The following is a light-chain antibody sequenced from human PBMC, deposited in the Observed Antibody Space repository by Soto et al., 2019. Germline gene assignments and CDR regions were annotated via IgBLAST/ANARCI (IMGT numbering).Light chain of an antibody. CDR1: QSVSSN. CDR3: QQYNNWPYT. CDR2: GAS. J-gene: IGKJ2*01. Sequence: EIVMTQSPATLCVSPGERATRSCRGSQSVSSNLAWYQHKPGQAPPLLTYGASTRGTGIPARFSGSGSGTEFTLTISSLQSEDFAVYYCQQYNNWPYTFGQGTKVDIK. V-gene: IGKV3-15*01.